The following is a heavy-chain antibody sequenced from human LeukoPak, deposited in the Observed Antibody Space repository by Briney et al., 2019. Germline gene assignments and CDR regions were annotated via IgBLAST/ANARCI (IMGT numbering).Heavy chain of an antibody. CDR2: IIPILGIA. D-gene: IGHD3-22*01. J-gene: IGHJ4*02. CDR1: GGTFSSYA. V-gene: IGHV1-69*04. Sequence: SVKVSCKASGGTFSSYAISWVRQAPGQGLEWMGRIIPILGIANYAQKFQGRVTITADKSTSTAYMELSSLRSEDTAVYYCARENSGYYYGVDYWGQGTLVTVSS. CDR3: ARENSGYYYGVDY.